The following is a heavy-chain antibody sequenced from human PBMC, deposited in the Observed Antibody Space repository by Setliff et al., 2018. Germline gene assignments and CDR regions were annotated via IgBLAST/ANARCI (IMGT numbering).Heavy chain of an antibody. Sequence: PGESLKISCKGSGYSFSNFWIGWVRQMPGRGLEWMGIIYPGDSDARYSPSFRGQVTISVDKSISTAYLQMSSLRSEDTAVYYCARDFLGQWGGKGGLDYWGQGTPVTVSS. D-gene: IGHD6-19*01. CDR3: ARDFLGQWGGKGGLDY. J-gene: IGHJ4*02. CDR2: IYPGDSDA. CDR1: GYSFSNFW. V-gene: IGHV5-51*01.